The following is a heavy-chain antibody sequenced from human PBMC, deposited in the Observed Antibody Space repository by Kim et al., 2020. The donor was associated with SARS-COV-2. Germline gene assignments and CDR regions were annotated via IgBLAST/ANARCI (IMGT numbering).Heavy chain of an antibody. CDR3: ASGRYYYANEH. V-gene: IGHV4-59*01. J-gene: IGHJ4*02. CDR2: IYHDGST. CDR1: GGPISSYY. D-gene: IGHD3-10*01. Sequence: SETLSLTCIVSGGPISSYYWSWIRQPPGKGLEWVGYIYHDGSTNYNPSLKTRLTVPLDTSKTQFSLKLSSVTAADTAVYYCASGRYYYANEHWGQGTLVT.